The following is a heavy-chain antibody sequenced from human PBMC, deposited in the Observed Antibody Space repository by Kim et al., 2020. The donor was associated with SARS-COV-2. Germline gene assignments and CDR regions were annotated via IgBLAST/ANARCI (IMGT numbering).Heavy chain of an antibody. CDR1: GGTFSSYA. Sequence: SVKVSCKASGGTFSSYAISWVRQAPGQGLEWMGRIIPILGIANYAQKFQGRVTITADKSTSTAYMELSSLRSEDTAVYYCARQLRAAGRFVWFDPWGQGTLVTVSS. V-gene: IGHV1-69*04. CDR3: ARQLRAAGRFVWFDP. D-gene: IGHD6-19*01. CDR2: IIPILGIA. J-gene: IGHJ5*02.